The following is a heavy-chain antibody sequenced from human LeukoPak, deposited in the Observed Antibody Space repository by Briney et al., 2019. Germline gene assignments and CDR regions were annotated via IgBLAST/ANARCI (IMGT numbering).Heavy chain of an antibody. J-gene: IGHJ4*02. CDR2: IYYSGST. CDR3: ARHDRIIASPVL. D-gene: IGHD2-15*01. CDR1: GFTFSSYW. V-gene: IGHV4-39*01. Sequence: GSLRLSCAASGFTFSSYWMSWVRQAPGKGLEWIGSIYYSGSTYYNSSLKSRLTISVDTSKNQFSLKLSSVTAADAAIYYCARHDRIIASPVLWGQGTLVTVSS.